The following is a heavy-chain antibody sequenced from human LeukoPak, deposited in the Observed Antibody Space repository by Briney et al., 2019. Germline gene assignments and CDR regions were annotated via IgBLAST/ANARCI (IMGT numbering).Heavy chain of an antibody. CDR2: ISAYNGNT. CDR1: GYTFTSYG. Sequence: ASVKVSCKASGYTFTSYGISWVRQAPGQGLEWMGWISAYNGNTNYAQKLQGRVTTTTDTSTSTAYMELRSLRSDDTAVYYCARACTGGVCYLFDYWGQGTLVTVSS. V-gene: IGHV1-18*01. J-gene: IGHJ4*02. D-gene: IGHD2-8*02. CDR3: ARACTGGVCYLFDY.